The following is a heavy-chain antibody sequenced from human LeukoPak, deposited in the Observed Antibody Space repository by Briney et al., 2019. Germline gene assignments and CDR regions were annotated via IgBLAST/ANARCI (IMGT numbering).Heavy chain of an antibody. CDR2: ISWNSGSI. J-gene: IGHJ5*02. V-gene: IGHV3-9*01. CDR3: AKDYCSSTSCYQGNWFDP. D-gene: IGHD2-2*01. CDR1: GFTFDDYA. Sequence: PGGSLRLSCAASGFTFDDYAMHWVRQAPGKGLEWVSGISWNSGSIGYADSVKGRFTISRDNAKNSLYLQINSLRAEDTALYYCAKDYCSSTSCYQGNWFDPWGQGTLVTVSS.